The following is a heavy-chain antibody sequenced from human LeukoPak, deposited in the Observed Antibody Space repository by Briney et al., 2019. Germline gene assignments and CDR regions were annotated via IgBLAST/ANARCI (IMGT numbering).Heavy chain of an antibody. Sequence: GGSLRLSCVVSGLTFSNYAMSWVRQAPGKGLEWVSAISGGVGSTYYADSVKGRFTVSRDNSKNTLYLQMNSLRAEDTAVYYCAKDKGGGYFDYWGQGTLVTVSS. CDR3: AKDKGGGYFDY. J-gene: IGHJ4*02. CDR1: GLTFSNYA. V-gene: IGHV3-23*01. D-gene: IGHD3-16*01. CDR2: ISGGVGST.